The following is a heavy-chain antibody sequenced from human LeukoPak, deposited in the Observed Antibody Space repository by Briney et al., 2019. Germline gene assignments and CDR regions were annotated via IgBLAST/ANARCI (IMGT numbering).Heavy chain of an antibody. J-gene: IGHJ4*02. V-gene: IGHV5-51*01. CDR2: IYPGDSDT. Sequence: GESLKISCKGSGYSFTCYWIGWVRQMPGKGLEWMGIIYPGDSDTRYSPSFQGQVTISADKSISTAYLQWSSLKASDTAMYYCVTTRRYCSGGSCYSLDDYWGQGTLVTVSS. CDR3: VTTRRYCSGGSCYSLDDY. CDR1: GYSFTCYW. D-gene: IGHD2-15*01.